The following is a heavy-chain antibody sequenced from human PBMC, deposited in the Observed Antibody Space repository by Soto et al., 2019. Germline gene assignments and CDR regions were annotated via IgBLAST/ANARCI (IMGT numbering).Heavy chain of an antibody. J-gene: IGHJ4*02. CDR2: IIPIFGTA. V-gene: IGHV1-69*01. CDR3: ARGILLGYCSGGSCSDFDY. D-gene: IGHD2-15*01. CDR1: GGTFSSYA. Sequence: QVQLVQSGAEVKKPGSSVKVSCKASGGTFSSYAISWVRQAPGQGLEWMGGIIPIFGTANYAQKFQGRVTITADESTSTAYMELSSLRSEHTAVYYCARGILLGYCSGGSCSDFDYWGQGTLVTVSS.